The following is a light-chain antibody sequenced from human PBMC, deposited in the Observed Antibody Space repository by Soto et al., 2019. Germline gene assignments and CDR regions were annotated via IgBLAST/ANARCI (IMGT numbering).Light chain of an antibody. CDR1: SSDVGGYNY. CDR3: CSYAGSYTYV. Sequence: ALTQPRSVSGSPGQSVTISCTGTSSDVGGYNYVSWYQQHPGKAPKLMIFDVSKRPSGVPDRFSGSKSGNTASLTISGLQAEDEADYYCCSYAGSYTYVFGTGTKLTVL. J-gene: IGLJ1*01. CDR2: DVS. V-gene: IGLV2-11*01.